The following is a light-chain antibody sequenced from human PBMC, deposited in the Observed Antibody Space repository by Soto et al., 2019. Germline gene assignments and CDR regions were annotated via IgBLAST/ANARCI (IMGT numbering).Light chain of an antibody. CDR1: QSVSSY. CDR2: DAS. V-gene: IGKV3-11*01. Sequence: EIVLTPTPATLSLSPGEGATLSCRASQSVSSYLAWYQQKPGQAPRLLIYDASNRATGIPARFSGSGSGTDFTLTISSLEPEDFAVYYCQQGGNWPLTFGQGTRLEIK. J-gene: IGKJ5*01. CDR3: QQGGNWPLT.